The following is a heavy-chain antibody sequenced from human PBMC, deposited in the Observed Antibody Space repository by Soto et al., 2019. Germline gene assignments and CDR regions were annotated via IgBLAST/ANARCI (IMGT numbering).Heavy chain of an antibody. CDR3: AHAPGIAVTTNWFDP. V-gene: IGHV2-5*02. D-gene: IGHD6-19*01. CDR2: IYWDDDK. J-gene: IGHJ5*02. CDR1: GFSLSTSEVG. Sequence: QITLKESGPTLVKPTQTLTLTCTFSGFSLSTSEVGVGWIRQPPGKALQGLALIYWDDDKRYSPSLKSRLTITKDTANDQMFLTMTNMDPVDTATYYCAHAPGIAVTTNWFDPWGQGILVTVSS.